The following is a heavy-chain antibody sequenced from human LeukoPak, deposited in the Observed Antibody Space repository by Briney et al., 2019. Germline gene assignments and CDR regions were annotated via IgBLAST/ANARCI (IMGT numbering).Heavy chain of an antibody. D-gene: IGHD3-22*01. CDR3: ARNYYDSSGYERGFDY. CDR2: INPNSGGT. CDR1: GYTFTGYY. J-gene: IGHJ4*02. Sequence: ASVNVSCKASGYTFTGYYMHWVRQAPGQGLEWMGRINPNSGGTNYAQKFQGRVTMTRDTSISTAYMELSRLRSDDTAVYYCARNYYDSSGYERGFDYWGQGTLVTVSS. V-gene: IGHV1-2*06.